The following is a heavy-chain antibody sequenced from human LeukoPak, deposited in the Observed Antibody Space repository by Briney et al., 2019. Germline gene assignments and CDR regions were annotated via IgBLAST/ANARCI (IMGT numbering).Heavy chain of an antibody. CDR3: ARLHGDYAYFQP. Sequence: GESLKISCKGSGYSFSDYWIGWVRQMPGKGLELMGIIYPGDSDTRYRPSFQGQVTISADKSIRTAYQQWSSLKASDTAMYYCARLHGDYAYFQPWGQGTLVTVSS. D-gene: IGHD4-17*01. J-gene: IGHJ1*01. V-gene: IGHV5-51*01. CDR1: GYSFSDYW. CDR2: IYPGDSDT.